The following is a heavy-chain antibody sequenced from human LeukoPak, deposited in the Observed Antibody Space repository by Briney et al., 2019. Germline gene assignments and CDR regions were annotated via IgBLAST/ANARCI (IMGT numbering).Heavy chain of an antibody. J-gene: IGHJ5*02. Sequence: GGSLRLSCAASGFTFSSYNMNWVRQAPGKGLEWVSYIRSTSSTIFYADSVKGRFTVSRDNAKNSLYLQMNRLRDEDTAVYYCARDLNARFDPWGQGTLVTVSS. CDR3: ARDLNARFDP. D-gene: IGHD2-8*01. CDR1: GFTFSSYN. CDR2: IRSTSSTI. V-gene: IGHV3-48*02.